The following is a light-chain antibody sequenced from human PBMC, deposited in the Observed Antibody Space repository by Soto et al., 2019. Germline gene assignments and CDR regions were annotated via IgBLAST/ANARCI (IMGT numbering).Light chain of an antibody. CDR1: SSDVGGFNY. CDR2: DVS. CDR3: SSYTTSSTLL. J-gene: IGLJ2*01. Sequence: QSALTQPASVSGSPGQSITISCTGTSSDVGGFNYVSWYQQHPGKAPKLIIYDVSYRPSGVSYRFSASKSGNTASLTISGLQAEDEAGYFCSSYTTSSTLLFGGGTKVTVL. V-gene: IGLV2-14*01.